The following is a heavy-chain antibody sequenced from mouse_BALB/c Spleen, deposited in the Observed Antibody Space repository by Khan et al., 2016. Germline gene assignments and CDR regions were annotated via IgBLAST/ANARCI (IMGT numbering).Heavy chain of an antibody. CDR1: GFTFSSHA. CDR2: ISSGGTT. J-gene: IGHJ2*01. CDR3: VRGVIMVVDYFDY. V-gene: IGHV5-6-5*01. D-gene: IGHD1-1*01. Sequence: EVELVESGGGLVKPGGSLKLSCAASGFTFSSHAMSWVRQTPEKRLEWVASISSGGTTFYPDSLKGRFTISRDNARNILYLQMSSLRSEDTAMYYCVRGVIMVVDYFDYRGQSTTLTFSS.